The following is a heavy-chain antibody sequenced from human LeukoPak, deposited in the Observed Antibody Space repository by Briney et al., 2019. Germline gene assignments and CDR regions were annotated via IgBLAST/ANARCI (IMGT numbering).Heavy chain of an antibody. J-gene: IGHJ4*02. CDR3: GRITIFGVVDY. CDR2: VHYIGTT. V-gene: IGHV4-39*01. D-gene: IGHD3-3*01. Sequence: SETLFLTCTVSGGSISTSDYYWTWIRQPPGKGLEWIGSVHYIGTTYSSPSLKSRVTMSVDPSKNQFSLKLASVTAADTAVYYCGRITIFGVVDYWGQGTLVTVSS. CDR1: GGSISTSDYY.